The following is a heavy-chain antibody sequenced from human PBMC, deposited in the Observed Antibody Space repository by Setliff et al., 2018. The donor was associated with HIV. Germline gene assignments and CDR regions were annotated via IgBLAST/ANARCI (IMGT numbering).Heavy chain of an antibody. V-gene: IGHV4-4*08. CDR1: GGSISSYY. CDR2: IYTSGST. J-gene: IGHJ4*02. CDR3: ARGPRSRVAPMAHFDY. D-gene: IGHD5-12*01. Sequence: PSETLSLTCTVSGGSISSYYWSWIRQPPGKGLEWIGYIYTSGSTNYNPSLKSRVTMSVDTSKNQYSLRLSSVTAADTAVYYCARGPRSRVAPMAHFDYWGQGTLVTVSS.